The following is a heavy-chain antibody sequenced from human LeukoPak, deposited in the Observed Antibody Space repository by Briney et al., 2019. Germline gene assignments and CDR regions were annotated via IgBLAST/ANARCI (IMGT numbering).Heavy chain of an antibody. V-gene: IGHV1-18*01. Sequence: ASVKVSCKASGYTFTSYGISWVRQAPGQGLEWMGWISDYNGNTNYAQQLQGRVTMTTVTSTSTAYMELRSLRSDDTAVYYCALAGGYSNPMYNWFDPWGQGTLVTVSS. D-gene: IGHD4-11*01. CDR1: GYTFTSYG. CDR2: ISDYNGNT. CDR3: ALAGGYSNPMYNWFDP. J-gene: IGHJ5*02.